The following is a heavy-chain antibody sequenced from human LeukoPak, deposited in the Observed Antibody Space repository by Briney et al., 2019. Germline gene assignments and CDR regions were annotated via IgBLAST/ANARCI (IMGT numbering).Heavy chain of an antibody. CDR1: GFTFSSYG. CDR3: AKDFYGDYSGSCFDY. CDR2: IRYDGSNK. V-gene: IGHV3-30*02. D-gene: IGHD4-17*01. J-gene: IGHJ4*02. Sequence: PGGSLRLSCAASGFTFSSYGMHWVRQAPGKGLEWVAFIRYDGSNKYYADSVKGRFTISRDNSKNTLHPQMNSLRAEDTAVYYCAKDFYGDYSGSCFDYWGQGTLVTVSS.